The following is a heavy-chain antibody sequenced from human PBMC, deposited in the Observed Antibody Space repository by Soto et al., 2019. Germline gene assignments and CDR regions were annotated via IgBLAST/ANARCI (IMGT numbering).Heavy chain of an antibody. Sequence: PSEPLSLTCAVYGGSFSGYYWSWIRQPPGKGLEWIGEINHSGSTNYNPSLKSRVTISVDTSKNQFSLKLSSVTAADTAVYYCARGIEYGDYFSYGFDPWGQGTLVTVSS. CDR3: ARGIEYGDYFSYGFDP. D-gene: IGHD4-17*01. J-gene: IGHJ5*02. CDR2: INHSGST. V-gene: IGHV4-34*01. CDR1: GGSFSGYY.